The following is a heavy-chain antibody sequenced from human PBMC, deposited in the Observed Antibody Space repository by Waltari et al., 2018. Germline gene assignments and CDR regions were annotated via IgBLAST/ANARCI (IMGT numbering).Heavy chain of an antibody. J-gene: IGHJ4*02. CDR2: IYTSGST. CDR1: GGSISSYY. Sequence: QVQLQESGPGLVKPSETLSLTCTVSGGSISSYYWSWIRQPAGKGLEWIGRIYTSGSTNYNPSLKSRVTMSVDTSKNQFSLKLSSVTAADTAVYYCARDTPYYDSSGYYLGYYFDYWGQGTLVTVSS. V-gene: IGHV4-4*07. D-gene: IGHD3-22*01. CDR3: ARDTPYYDSSGYYLGYYFDY.